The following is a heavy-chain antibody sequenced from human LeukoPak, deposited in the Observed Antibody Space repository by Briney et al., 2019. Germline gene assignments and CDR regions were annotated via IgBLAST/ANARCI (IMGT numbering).Heavy chain of an antibody. CDR3: ARESLDTAMARLFDY. D-gene: IGHD5-18*01. CDR2: IWYDGSNK. CDR1: GFTFSSYG. J-gene: IGHJ4*02. V-gene: IGHV3-33*01. Sequence: GGSLRLSCAASGFTFSSYGMHWVRQAPGKGLEWVAVIWYDGSNKYYADSVKGRFTISRDNSKNTLYLQMNSLRAEDTAVYYCARESLDTAMARLFDYWGQGTLVTVSS.